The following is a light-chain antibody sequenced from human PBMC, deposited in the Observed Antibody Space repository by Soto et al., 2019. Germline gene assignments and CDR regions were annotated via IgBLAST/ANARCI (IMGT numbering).Light chain of an antibody. J-gene: IGKJ1*01. CDR3: QQYNSYSWT. V-gene: IGKV1-5*03. CDR2: KAS. Sequence: DIQMTQSPSTLSASVGDRVTITCRARQSISSWLAWYQQKPGKAPKLLIYKASSLESGVPSRFSGSGSGTEFTLTLSSLQPDDFATYYCQQYNSYSWTFGQGTKVEIK. CDR1: QSISSW.